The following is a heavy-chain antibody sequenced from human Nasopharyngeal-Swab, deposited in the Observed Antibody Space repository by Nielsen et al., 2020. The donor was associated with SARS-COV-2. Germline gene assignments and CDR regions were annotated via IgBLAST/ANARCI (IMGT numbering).Heavy chain of an antibody. D-gene: IGHD6-19*01. Sequence: ASVKVSCKASGYTFISYDINWVRQATGQGLEWMGWMNPNSGNTGYAQKFQGRVTITRDTSASTAYMELSSLRSEDTAVYYCARPQGSGWPTLYYFDYWGQGTLVTVSS. J-gene: IGHJ4*02. CDR3: ARPQGSGWPTLYYFDY. V-gene: IGHV1-8*01. CDR2: MNPNSGNT. CDR1: GYTFISYD.